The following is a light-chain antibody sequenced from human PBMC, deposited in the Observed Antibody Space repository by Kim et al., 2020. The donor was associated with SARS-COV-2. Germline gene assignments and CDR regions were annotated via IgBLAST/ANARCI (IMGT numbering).Light chain of an antibody. V-gene: IGKV3-11*01. Sequence: PGERATLSCRASQSISSYLAWYQQKPGQAPRLLIYGAFNRATGIPARFSGSGSGTDFTLTISGLEPEDFAVYYCQHRSNGPLTFGGGTKVDIK. CDR1: QSISSY. J-gene: IGKJ4*01. CDR2: GAF. CDR3: QHRSNGPLT.